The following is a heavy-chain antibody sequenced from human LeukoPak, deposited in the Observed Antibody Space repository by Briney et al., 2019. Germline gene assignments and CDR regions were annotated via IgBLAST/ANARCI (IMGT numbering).Heavy chain of an antibody. CDR3: ARKREGPTTGIDY. CDR2: VSYSGST. CDR1: GASITNSNTY. J-gene: IGHJ4*02. V-gene: IGHV4-31*03. D-gene: IGHD1-26*01. Sequence: PSETLSLTCTVSGASITNSNTYWTWLRQFPGKGLEWIGYVSYSGSTLYNPSLRSRVIISSDTSKNQFSLKLTSVTAADTAVYYCARKREGPTTGIDYWGQGTLVTVSS.